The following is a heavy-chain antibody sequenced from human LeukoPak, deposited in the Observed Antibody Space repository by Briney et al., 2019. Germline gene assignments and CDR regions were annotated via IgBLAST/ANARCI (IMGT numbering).Heavy chain of an antibody. D-gene: IGHD5-24*01. V-gene: IGHV4-34*01. CDR2: INHSGST. CDR1: GGSFSGYY. J-gene: IGHJ4*02. CDR3: ARALTISYYFDY. Sequence: PSETLSLTCAVYGGSFSGYYWSWIRQPPGKGLEWIGEINHSGSTNYNPSLKSRVTISVDTSKNQFSLKLSSVTAADTAVYYCARALTISYYFDYWGQGTLVTVSS.